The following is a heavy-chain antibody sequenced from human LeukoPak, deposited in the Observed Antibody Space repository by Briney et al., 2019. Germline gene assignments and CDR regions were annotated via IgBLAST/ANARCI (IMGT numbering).Heavy chain of an antibody. CDR1: GGSFSGYY. J-gene: IGHJ6*02. Sequence: SETLSLTCAVYGGSFSGYYWSWIRQPPGKGLEWIGEINHSGSTNYNPSLKSRVTISVDTSKNQFSLKLSSVTAADTAVYYCARGRDRGVVVVAAMSGMDVWGQGTTVTASS. D-gene: IGHD2-15*01. CDR2: INHSGST. CDR3: ARGRDRGVVVVAAMSGMDV. V-gene: IGHV4-34*01.